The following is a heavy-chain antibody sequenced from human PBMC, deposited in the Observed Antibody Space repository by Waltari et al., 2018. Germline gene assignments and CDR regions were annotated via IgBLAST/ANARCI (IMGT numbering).Heavy chain of an antibody. CDR1: GSTLTHHY. CDR2: VDPGNGET. Sequence: EVQLVQSGAEVKKPGTTVKVSCKAFGSTLTHHYRAWVQPAPGKGREWMGRVDPGNGETIFADKFQGKVTLTADMSTDTAYMELSSLTSEDTAVYYCATVVFYDIWSGGFDIWGQGTLVTVSS. D-gene: IGHD3-3*01. J-gene: IGHJ3*02. CDR3: ATVVFYDIWSGGFDI. V-gene: IGHV1-69-2*01.